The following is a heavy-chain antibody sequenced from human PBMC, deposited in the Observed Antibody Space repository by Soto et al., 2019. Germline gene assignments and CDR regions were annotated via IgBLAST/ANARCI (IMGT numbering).Heavy chain of an antibody. J-gene: IGHJ6*02. CDR3: ARDLPSLEVRSYGMDV. Sequence: GASVKVSCKVSGGTFSSYRFSWVRQAPGQGLELMGGITPVFGTPDYAQKFQGRVTVTADRSTNTAYMELSRLTSEDTAVYYCARDLPSLEVRSYGMDVWGQGTTVTVYS. CDR1: GGTFSSYR. CDR2: ITPVFGTP. V-gene: IGHV1-69*06. D-gene: IGHD3-10*01.